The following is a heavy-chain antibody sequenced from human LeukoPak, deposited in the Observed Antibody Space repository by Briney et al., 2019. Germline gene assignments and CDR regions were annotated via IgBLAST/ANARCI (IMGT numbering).Heavy chain of an antibody. Sequence: GGSLRLSCAASGNYLMHWVRQAPGKGLVWVSHINGDGSWTTYADSVKGRFTISKDDAKNTVYLQMNNLRAEDTAVYYCVSFYETYWGRGTLVTVSS. V-gene: IGHV3-74*01. J-gene: IGHJ4*02. CDR3: VSFYETY. CDR2: INGDGSWT. CDR1: GNYL. D-gene: IGHD2-2*01.